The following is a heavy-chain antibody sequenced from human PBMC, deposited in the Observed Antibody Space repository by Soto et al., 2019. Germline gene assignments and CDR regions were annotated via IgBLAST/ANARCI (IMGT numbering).Heavy chain of an antibody. CDR2: INHSGST. D-gene: IGHD3-16*02. CDR3: ARGTLGELSHLNFDY. J-gene: IGHJ4*02. V-gene: IGHV4-34*01. CDR1: GGSFSGYY. Sequence: SETLSLTCAVYGGSFSGYYWSWIRQPPGKGLEWIGEINHSGSTNYNPSLKSRVTISVDTSKNQFSLKLSSVTAADTAVYYCARGTLGELSHLNFDYWGQGTLVTVSS.